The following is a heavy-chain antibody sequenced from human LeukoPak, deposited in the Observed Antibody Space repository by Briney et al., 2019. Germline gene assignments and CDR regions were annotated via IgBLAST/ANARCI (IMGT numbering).Heavy chain of an antibody. D-gene: IGHD1/OR15-1a*01. J-gene: IGHJ4*02. V-gene: IGHV4-59*01. CDR3: ARDRHWTNDWVFDY. CDR2: IYYNGYT. CDR1: GGSIGTYY. Sequence: SETLSLTCTVSGGSIGTYYWSWIRQPPGKGLEWIGYIYYNGYTDYNPSLKSRATISVHTSKNQFSLKLSSVTAADTAVYYCARDRHWTNDWVFDYWGQGTLVTVSS.